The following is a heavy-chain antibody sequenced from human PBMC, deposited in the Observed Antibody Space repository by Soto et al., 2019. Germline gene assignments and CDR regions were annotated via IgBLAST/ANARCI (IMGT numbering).Heavy chain of an antibody. D-gene: IGHD1-1*01. Sequence: GGSLRLSCAASGFTFDDYTMHWVRQAPGKGLEGVSLISWDGGSTYYADSVKGRFTISRDNSKNSLYLQMNSLRTEDTALYYCAKDIPRTASLDAFDIWGQGTMVTVSS. CDR2: ISWDGGST. CDR3: AKDIPRTASLDAFDI. V-gene: IGHV3-43*01. CDR1: GFTFDDYT. J-gene: IGHJ3*02.